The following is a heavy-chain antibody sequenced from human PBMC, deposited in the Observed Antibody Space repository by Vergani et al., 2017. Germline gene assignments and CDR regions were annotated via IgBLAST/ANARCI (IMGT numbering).Heavy chain of an antibody. CDR2: ISYDGSNK. CDR1: GFTFSSYG. D-gene: IGHD2-15*01. V-gene: IGHV3-30*18. J-gene: IGHJ4*02. CDR3: AKSWYCSGGSCYTDY. Sequence: QVQLVESGGGVVQPGRSLRLSCAASGFTFSSYGMHWVRQAPGKGLEWVAVISYDGSNKYYADSVKGRFTISRDNSKNTLYLQMNSLRAEETAVYYCAKSWYCSGGSCYTDYWGQGTLVTVSS.